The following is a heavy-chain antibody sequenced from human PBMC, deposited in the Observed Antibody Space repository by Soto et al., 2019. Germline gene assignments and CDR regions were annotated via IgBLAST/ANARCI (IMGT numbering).Heavy chain of an antibody. CDR3: ARGVGYGDRFKP. CDR2: IIPIFGTA. Sequence: QVQLVQSGAEVKKPRSSVKVSCKASGGTFSSYAISWVRQAPGQGLEWMGGIIPIFGTANYAQKFQGRVTITAEKSTSTAYMELSSLRSEGTAVYYCARGVGYGDRFKPCGQGSLGTVFS. D-gene: IGHD4-17*01. J-gene: IGHJ5*02. V-gene: IGHV1-69*06. CDR1: GGTFSSYA.